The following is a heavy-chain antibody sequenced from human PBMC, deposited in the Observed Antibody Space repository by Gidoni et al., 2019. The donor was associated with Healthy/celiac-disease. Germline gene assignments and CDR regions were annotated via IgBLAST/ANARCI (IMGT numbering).Heavy chain of an antibody. CDR3: ARGKAFIGSGSHFNYYYYYGMDV. V-gene: IGHV3-74*01. J-gene: IGHJ6*02. D-gene: IGHD3-10*01. CDR1: GFTFSSYW. CDR2: INSDGSST. Sequence: EVQLVESGGGLVQPGGSLRLSCAASGFTFSSYWMHWVRQAPGKGLVWVSRINSDGSSTSYADSVKGRFTISRDNAKNTLYLQMNSLRAEDTAVYYCARGKAFIGSGSHFNYYYYYGMDVWGQGTTVTVSS.